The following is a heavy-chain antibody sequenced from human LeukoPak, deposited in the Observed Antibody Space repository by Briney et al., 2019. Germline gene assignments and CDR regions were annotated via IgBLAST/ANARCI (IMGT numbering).Heavy chain of an antibody. D-gene: IGHD2-2*01. J-gene: IGHJ3*02. V-gene: IGHV1-24*01. Sequence: ASVKVSCKVSGYTLTELSMHWVRQAPGKGLEWMGGFDPEDGETIYAQKFQGRVTMTEDTSTDTAYMELSSLRSEDTAVYYCATGPKYCSSTSCPLIIWGQGTMVTVSS. CDR1: GYTLTELS. CDR3: ATGPKYCSSTSCPLII. CDR2: FDPEDGET.